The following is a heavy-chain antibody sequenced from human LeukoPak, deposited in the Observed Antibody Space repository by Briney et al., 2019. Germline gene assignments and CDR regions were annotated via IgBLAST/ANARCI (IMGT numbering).Heavy chain of an antibody. D-gene: IGHD1-26*01. CDR3: ARGESGSYYD. CDR1: GFTFSSYS. Sequence: SGGSLRLSCAASGFTFSSYSMNWVRQALGKGLEWVSVIYSGGSTYYADSVKGRFTISRDNAKNSLYLQMNSLRAEDTAVYYCARGESGSYYDWGQGTLVTVPS. CDR2: IYSGGST. V-gene: IGHV3-21*01. J-gene: IGHJ4*02.